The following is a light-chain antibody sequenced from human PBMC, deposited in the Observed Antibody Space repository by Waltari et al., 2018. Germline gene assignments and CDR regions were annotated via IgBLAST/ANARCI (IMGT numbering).Light chain of an antibody. CDR3: SSYAGSYTWV. V-gene: IGLV2-11*01. CDR1: RSDVGSYNF. CDR2: DVT. Sequence: QSALTQPRSVSGSPGQSVTISCTGTRSDVGSYNFASWYQQHPGKAPKLMIYDVTQRPSGVTHRFSGSKSGHTASLTISGLQPEDEADYYCSSYAGSYTWVFGGGTKLTVV. J-gene: IGLJ3*02.